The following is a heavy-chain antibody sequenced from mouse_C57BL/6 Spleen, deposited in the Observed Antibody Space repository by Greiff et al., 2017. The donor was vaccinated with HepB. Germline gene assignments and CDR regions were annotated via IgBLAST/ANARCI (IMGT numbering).Heavy chain of an antibody. Sequence: EVKLVESGGGLVKPGGSLKLSCAASGFTFSDYGMHWVRQAPGKGLEWVAYISSGSSTIYYADTVKGRFTISRDNAKNTLFLQMTSLRSEDTAMYYCARGSNFDAMDYWGQGTSVTVSS. J-gene: IGHJ4*01. CDR3: ARGSNFDAMDY. CDR2: ISSGSSTI. D-gene: IGHD4-1*01. V-gene: IGHV5-17*01. CDR1: GFTFSDYG.